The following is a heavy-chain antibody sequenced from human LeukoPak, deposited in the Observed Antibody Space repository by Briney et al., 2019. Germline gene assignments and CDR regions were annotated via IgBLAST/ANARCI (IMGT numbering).Heavy chain of an antibody. CDR3: ARYYGSGRGSFFDY. Sequence: GGSLRLSCAASGFTFSSYAMTWVRQTPGKGLEWVSAIGDSGGSTYYADSVKGRFTISRDNSKNTLYLQMNSLRAEDTAIYYCARYYGSGRGSFFDYWGQGSLVTVSS. CDR2: IGDSGGST. V-gene: IGHV3-23*01. CDR1: GFTFSSYA. J-gene: IGHJ4*02. D-gene: IGHD3-10*01.